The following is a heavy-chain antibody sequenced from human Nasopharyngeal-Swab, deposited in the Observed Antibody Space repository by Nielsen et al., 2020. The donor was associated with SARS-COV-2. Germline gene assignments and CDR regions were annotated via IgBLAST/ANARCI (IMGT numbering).Heavy chain of an antibody. CDR2: ISYDGSNK. Sequence: GEYLKISRAASGFTRSSYGMHRVRQAPGKGLEWVAVISYDGSNKYYADTVKGRFTISRDNSKKTLYLQMNSLRAEDTAVYYCAKDHYYGSGSPHYWGQGALVSVSS. V-gene: IGHV3-30*18. D-gene: IGHD3-10*01. J-gene: IGHJ4*02. CDR3: AKDHYYGSGSPHY. CDR1: GFTRSSYG.